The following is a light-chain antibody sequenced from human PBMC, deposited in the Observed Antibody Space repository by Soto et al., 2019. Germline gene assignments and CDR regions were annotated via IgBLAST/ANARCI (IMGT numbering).Light chain of an antibody. CDR2: KAS. J-gene: IGKJ1*01. Sequence: DIQMTQSPSNLTGSVGDGVTITCRASQTISSWLAWYQQKPEKAPKLLIYKASTLKSGVPSRFSGSGSGTEFTLTISSLQPDDFATYYCQHYNSYSEAFGQGTKVDIK. CDR1: QTISSW. V-gene: IGKV1-5*03. CDR3: QHYNSYSEA.